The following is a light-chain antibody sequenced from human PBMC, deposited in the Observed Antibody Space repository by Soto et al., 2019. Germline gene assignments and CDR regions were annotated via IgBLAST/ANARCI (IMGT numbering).Light chain of an antibody. J-gene: IGLJ1*01. Sequence: QSALTQPRSVSGSPGQSVTISCTGTSSDVGGYNFVSWHQQHPGKAPQLMIYDVSKRPSGVPDRFSGSKSGNTASLTISGLQAEDEADDYCCSYAGSYTGVFGTGIKLTVL. CDR1: SSDVGGYNF. CDR3: CSYAGSYTGV. CDR2: DVS. V-gene: IGLV2-11*01.